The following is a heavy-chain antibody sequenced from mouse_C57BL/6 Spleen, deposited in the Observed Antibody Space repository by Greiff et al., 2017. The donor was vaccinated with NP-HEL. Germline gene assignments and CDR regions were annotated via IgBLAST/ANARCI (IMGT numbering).Heavy chain of an antibody. V-gene: IGHV6-3*01. CDR1: GFTFSNYW. D-gene: IGHD1-1*01. CDR2: IRLKSDNYAT. J-gene: IGHJ2*01. CDR3: TGYGSSYFDY. Sequence: VQLKESGGGLVQPGGSMKLSCVASGFTFSNYWMNWVRQSPEKGLEWVAQIRLKSDNYATHYAESVKGRFTISRDDSKSSVYLQMNNLRAEDTGIYYCTGYGSSYFDYWGQGTTLTVSS.